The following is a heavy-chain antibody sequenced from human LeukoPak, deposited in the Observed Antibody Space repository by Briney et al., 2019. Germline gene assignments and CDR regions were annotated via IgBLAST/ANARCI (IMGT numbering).Heavy chain of an antibody. CDR3: TTEPPSYGDYVYA. Sequence: GGSLRLSCAASGFTFSNAWMSWVRQAPGKGLEWVGRIKSKTDGGTTDYAAPVKGRFTISRDDSKNTLYLQMNSLKTEDTAVYYCTTEPPSYGDYVYAWGQGTLVTVSS. D-gene: IGHD4-17*01. J-gene: IGHJ5*02. V-gene: IGHV3-15*01. CDR2: IKSKTDGGTT. CDR1: GFTFSNAW.